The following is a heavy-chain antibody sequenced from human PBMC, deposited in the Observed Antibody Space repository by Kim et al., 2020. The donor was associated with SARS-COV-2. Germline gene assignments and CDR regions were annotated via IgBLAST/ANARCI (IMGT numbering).Heavy chain of an antibody. CDR2: ITTSSTYT. CDR1: GFSISEYY. D-gene: IGHD3-10*01. J-gene: IGHJ6*02. V-gene: IGHV3-11*06. CDR3: ARSRFKDFSHTHTYLYYGLDV. Sequence: GGSLRLSCAASGFSISEYYMNWIRQAPGKGLEWLSDITTSSTYTNYADSVKGRFTISRDDAQNSLYLQMSSLRAEYTAVYYCARSRFKDFSHTHTYLYYGLDVWGQGTAVTVPS.